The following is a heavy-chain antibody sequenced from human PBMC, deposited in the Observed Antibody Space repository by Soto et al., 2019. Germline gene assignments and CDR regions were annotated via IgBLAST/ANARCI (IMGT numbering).Heavy chain of an antibody. Sequence: ASVKFSCKASGYTFTIHDIHWVRQAPGQGLEWMAGLNPHSGKAAYAQRFQGRLTMTGNASTSTAYMELSGLRSEDTAMYYCARVSSIAARRSYDSWGQGTLVTVPS. V-gene: IGHV1-8*01. CDR1: GYTFTIHD. CDR3: ARVSSIAARRSYDS. CDR2: LNPHSGKA. J-gene: IGHJ4*02. D-gene: IGHD6-6*01.